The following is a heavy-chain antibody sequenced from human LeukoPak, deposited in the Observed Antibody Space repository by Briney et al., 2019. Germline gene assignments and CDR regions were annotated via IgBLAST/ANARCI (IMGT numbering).Heavy chain of an antibody. D-gene: IGHD3-3*01. CDR2: IIPILGIA. CDR3: ARVVSDFWSGYYFDY. CDR1: GGTFSSYT. J-gene: IGHJ4*02. Sequence: ASVKVSCKASGGTFSSYTISWVRQAPGQGLEWMGRIIPILGIANYAQKFQGRVTITADKSTSTAYMELSSLGSEDTAVYYCARVVSDFWSGYYFDYWGQGTLVTVSS. V-gene: IGHV1-69*02.